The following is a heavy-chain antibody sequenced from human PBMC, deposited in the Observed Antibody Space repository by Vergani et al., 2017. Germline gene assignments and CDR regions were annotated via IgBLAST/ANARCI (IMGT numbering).Heavy chain of an antibody. Sequence: QVQLQESGPGLVKPSETLSLTCTVSGGSISSYYWSWIRQPPGKGLEWIGYIYYSGSTYYNPSLKSRVTISVDTSKTQFSLKLSSVTAADTAVYYCARSGYSYGYSFDYWGQGTLVTVSS. CDR3: ARSGYSYGYSFDY. V-gene: IGHV4-59*08. CDR1: GGSISSYY. CDR2: IYYSGST. D-gene: IGHD5-18*01. J-gene: IGHJ4*02.